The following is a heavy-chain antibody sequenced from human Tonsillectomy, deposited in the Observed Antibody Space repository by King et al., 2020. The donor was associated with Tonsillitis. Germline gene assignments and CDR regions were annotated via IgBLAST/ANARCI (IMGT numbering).Heavy chain of an antibody. CDR3: ARDLGSSGWSDTFDY. Sequence: VQLVESGGGLVQPGGSLRLSCAASGFTFSSYSMNWVRQAQGKGLEWVSYISSSSSTIYYADSVKGRFTISRDNAKNSLYLQMNSLRDEDTAVYYCARDLGSSGWSDTFDYWGQGTLVTVSS. J-gene: IGHJ4*02. CDR1: GFTFSSYS. D-gene: IGHD6-19*01. CDR2: ISSSSSTI. V-gene: IGHV3-48*02.